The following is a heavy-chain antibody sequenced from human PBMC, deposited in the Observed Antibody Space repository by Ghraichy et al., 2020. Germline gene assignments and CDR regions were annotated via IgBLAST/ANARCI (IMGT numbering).Heavy chain of an antibody. CDR1: GGSISRSSYY. D-gene: IGHD1-26*01. CDR3: ARHVADISWYSYYFDY. CDR2: IYYSGST. Sequence: SETLSLTCTVSGGSISRSSYYWGWIRQPPGKGLEWVGSIYYSGSTFRNPSLKSRVTISVDTSKNQFSLRLTSVTAADTAVYYCARHVADISWYSYYFDYWGQGTLVTVSS. V-gene: IGHV4-39*01. J-gene: IGHJ4*02.